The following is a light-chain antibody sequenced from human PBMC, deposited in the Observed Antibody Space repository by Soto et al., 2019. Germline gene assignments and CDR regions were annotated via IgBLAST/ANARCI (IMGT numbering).Light chain of an antibody. J-gene: IGKJ4*01. CDR2: DAS. CDR1: QSVSNY. Sequence: EIVLTQSPATLSLSPGERATLSCRASQSVSNYLAWYQQKRGQAPRLLIYDASNRATGIPARFSGSGSGTDFTLTISSLATEDFAVYYCQQRSNWEGLTFGGGTKVELK. V-gene: IGKV3-11*01. CDR3: QQRSNWEGLT.